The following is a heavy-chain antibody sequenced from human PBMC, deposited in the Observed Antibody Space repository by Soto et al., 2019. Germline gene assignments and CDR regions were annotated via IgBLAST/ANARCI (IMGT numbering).Heavy chain of an antibody. D-gene: IGHD3-22*01. Sequence: QVQLVESGGGVVQPGRSLRLSCAASGFTFSSYAMHWVRQAPGKGLEWVAVISYDGSNKYYADSVKGRFTISRDNSKNTLYLQMNSRRAEDTAVYYCARDYPNYYDDLVGDYWGQGTLVTVSS. CDR3: ARDYPNYYDDLVGDY. J-gene: IGHJ4*02. V-gene: IGHV3-30-3*01. CDR2: ISYDGSNK. CDR1: GFTFSSYA.